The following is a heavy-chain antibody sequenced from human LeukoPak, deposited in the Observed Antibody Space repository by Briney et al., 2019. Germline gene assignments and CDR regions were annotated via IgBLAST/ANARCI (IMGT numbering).Heavy chain of an antibody. D-gene: IGHD3-3*01. CDR2: IYYSGST. J-gene: IGHJ4*02. V-gene: IGHV4-59*06. Sequence: KSSETLSLTCAVYGGSFSGYYWSWIRQPPGKGLEWIGYIYYSGSTYYNPSLKSRVTISVDTSKNQFSLKLSSVTAADTAVYYCAREYRYYDFWSGYDYWGQGTLVTVSS. CDR3: AREYRYYDFWSGYDY. CDR1: GGSFSGYY.